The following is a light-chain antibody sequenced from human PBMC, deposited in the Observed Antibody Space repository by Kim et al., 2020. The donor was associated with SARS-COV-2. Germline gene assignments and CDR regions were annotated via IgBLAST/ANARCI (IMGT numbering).Light chain of an antibody. J-gene: IGLJ2*01. CDR3: NSRDSNDYVV. CDR2: GKD. Sequence: ELTQDPAVSVALGQTVRITCQGDSLRTYYATWYQQKPGQAPKVVIYGKDNRPSGVPDRFSGSSSGNTAYLTITGTQAGDEADYYCNSRDSNDYVVFGGGTQLTVL. CDR1: SLRTYY. V-gene: IGLV3-19*01.